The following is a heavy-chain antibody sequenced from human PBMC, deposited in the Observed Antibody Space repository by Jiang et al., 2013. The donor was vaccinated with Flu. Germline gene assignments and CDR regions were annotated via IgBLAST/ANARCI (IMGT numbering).Heavy chain of an antibody. J-gene: IGHJ4*02. CDR3: ARYYGSGSEVGRAVAGQRYFDY. V-gene: IGHV1-69*01. CDR2: IIPIFGTA. CDR1: GGTFSSYA. D-gene: IGHD3-10*01. Sequence: GAEVKKPGSSVKVSCKASGGTFSSYAISWVRQAPGQGLEWMGGIIPIFGTANYAQKFQGRVTITADESTSTAYMELSSLRSEDTAVYYCARYYGSGSEVGRAVAGQRYFDYWGQGTLVTVSS.